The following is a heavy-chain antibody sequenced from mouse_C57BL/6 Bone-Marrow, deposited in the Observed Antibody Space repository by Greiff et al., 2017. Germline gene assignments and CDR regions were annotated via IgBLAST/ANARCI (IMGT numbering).Heavy chain of an antibody. V-gene: IGHV1-59*01. CDR3: ARGGGPDY. CDR2: IDPSDSYT. CDR1: GYTFTSYW. Sequence: QVQLQQPGAELVRPGTSVKLSCKASGYTFTSYWMHWVKQRPGQGLEWIGVIDPSDSYTNYNQQFKGKATLTVDTSSSTAYMQLSSLTSEDSAVYYCARGGGPDYWGQGTTLTVSS. J-gene: IGHJ2*01.